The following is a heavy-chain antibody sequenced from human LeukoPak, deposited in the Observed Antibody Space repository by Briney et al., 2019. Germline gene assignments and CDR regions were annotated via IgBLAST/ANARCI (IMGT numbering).Heavy chain of an antibody. CDR3: AKDLTLATAISFDY. D-gene: IGHD2-21*02. V-gene: IGHV3-23*01. J-gene: IGHJ4*02. CDR2: ISGSGGST. Sequence: PGGSLRLSCAASGFTSYSYAMSWVRQAPGKGLEWVSAISGSGGSTYYADSVKGRFTISRDNSKNTLYLQMNSLRAEDTAVYYCAKDLTLATAISFDYWGQGTLVTVSS. CDR1: GFTSYSYA.